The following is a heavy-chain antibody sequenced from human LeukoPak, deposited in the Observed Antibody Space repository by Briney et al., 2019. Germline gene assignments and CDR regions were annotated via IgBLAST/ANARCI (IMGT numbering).Heavy chain of an antibody. CDR2: ISYSGST. CDR1: GGSISSGGYS. CDR3: AKDLTYGNFGY. D-gene: IGHD1-14*01. J-gene: IGHJ4*02. Sequence: PSETLSLTCAVSGGSISSGGYSWSWIRQPPGKGLEWIGYISYSGSTNYNPSLRSRVTISVDTSKNQFSLKLSSVTAADTAVYYCAKDLTYGNFGYWGQGTLVTVSS. V-gene: IGHV4-61*08.